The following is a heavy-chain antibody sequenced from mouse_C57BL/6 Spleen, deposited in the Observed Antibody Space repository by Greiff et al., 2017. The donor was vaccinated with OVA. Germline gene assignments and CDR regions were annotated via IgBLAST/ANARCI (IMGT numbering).Heavy chain of an antibody. Sequence: EVQVVESGPVLVKPGASVKMSCKASGYTFTDYYMNWVKQSHGKSLEWIGVINPYNGGTSYNQKFKGKATLTVDKSSSTAYMELNSLTSEDSAVYYCARNWDEDYWGQGTTLTVSS. CDR2: INPYNGGT. D-gene: IGHD4-1*01. V-gene: IGHV1-19*01. CDR3: ARNWDEDY. J-gene: IGHJ2*01. CDR1: GYTFTDYY.